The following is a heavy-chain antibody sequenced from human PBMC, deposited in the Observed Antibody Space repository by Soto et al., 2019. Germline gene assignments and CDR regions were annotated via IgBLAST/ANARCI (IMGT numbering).Heavy chain of an antibody. V-gene: IGHV4-30-2*01. J-gene: IGHJ5*02. CDR2: IYHSGST. CDR1: GGSISSGGYS. D-gene: IGHD6-19*01. Sequence: PSETLSLTCAVSGGSISSGGYSWSWIRQPPGKGLEWIGYIYHSGSTYYNPSLKSRVTISVDRSKNQFSLKLSFVTAADTAVYYCARTRAVWFDPWGQGTLVTVSS. CDR3: ARTRAVWFDP.